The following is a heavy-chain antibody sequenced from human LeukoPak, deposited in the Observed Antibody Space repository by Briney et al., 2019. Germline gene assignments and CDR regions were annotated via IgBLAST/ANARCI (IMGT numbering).Heavy chain of an antibody. CDR1: GFTFSNAC. Sequence: PGGSLRLSCAASGFTFSNACMSWVRQAPGKGLEWVGRIKSKSDGGTTDYDYAAPVKGRFTISRDDSKNTVYLQMNSLKTEDTAVYYCTILAVPGPFDYWGQGTLVTVSS. CDR2: IKSKSDGGTT. D-gene: IGHD6-19*01. J-gene: IGHJ4*02. CDR3: TILAVPGPFDY. V-gene: IGHV3-15*01.